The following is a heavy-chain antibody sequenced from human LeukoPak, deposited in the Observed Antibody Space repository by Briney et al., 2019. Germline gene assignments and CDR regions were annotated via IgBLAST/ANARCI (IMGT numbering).Heavy chain of an antibody. D-gene: IGHD3-10*01. V-gene: IGHV3-30*02. CDR3: AKHHSGPLVY. CDR1: GFTFSSYG. CDR2: IQYDGSNK. Sequence: GGSLGLSCAASGFTFSSYGMHWVRQAPGKGLEWVAFIQYDGSNKYYADSVKGRFTISRDNSKNTLYLQMNSLRAEDTAVYYCAKHHSGPLVYWGQGTLVTVSS. J-gene: IGHJ4*02.